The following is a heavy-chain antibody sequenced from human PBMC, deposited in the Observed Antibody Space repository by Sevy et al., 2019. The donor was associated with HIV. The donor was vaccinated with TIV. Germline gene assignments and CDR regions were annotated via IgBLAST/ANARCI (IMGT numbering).Heavy chain of an antibody. J-gene: IGHJ6*02. CDR2: IRYDGSNK. D-gene: IGHD4-17*01. CDR1: GFIFSSYG. CDR3: AKCPHPGVTTSYGLDV. V-gene: IGHV3-30*02. Sequence: GGSLRLSCAASGFIFSSYGMHWVRQAPGKGLEWVTFIRYDGSNKYYAESVRGRFTISRDNSKNTMYLEMDSLRAEDTAVYYCAKCPHPGVTTSYGLDVWGQGTTVTVSS.